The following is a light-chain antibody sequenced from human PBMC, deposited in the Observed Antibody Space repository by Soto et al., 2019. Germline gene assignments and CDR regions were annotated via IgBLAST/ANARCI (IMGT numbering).Light chain of an antibody. CDR3: QQYGSSPIT. Sequence: EIVMTQSPATLSVSQGERATLACRASQSVSSNYLVWYQQKPGQAPRLLIYGASSRATGIPDRFSGSGSGTDFTLTISRLEPEDFAVYYCQQYGSSPITFGQGTRREIK. J-gene: IGKJ5*01. V-gene: IGKV3-20*01. CDR2: GAS. CDR1: QSVSSNY.